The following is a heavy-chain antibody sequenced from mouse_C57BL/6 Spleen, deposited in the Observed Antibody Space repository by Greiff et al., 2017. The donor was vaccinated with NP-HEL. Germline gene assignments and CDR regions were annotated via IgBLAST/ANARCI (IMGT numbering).Heavy chain of an antibody. Sequence: VQLQQSGAELARPGASVKLSCKASGYTFTSYGISWVKQRTGQGLEWIGEIYPRSGNTYYNEKFKGKATLTADKSYSTAYMELRSLTSEDSAVYVCARSGDYSTWFAYWGQGTLVTVSA. CDR1: GYTFTSYG. J-gene: IGHJ3*01. CDR3: ARSGDYSTWFAY. CDR2: IYPRSGNT. D-gene: IGHD1-1*01. V-gene: IGHV1-81*01.